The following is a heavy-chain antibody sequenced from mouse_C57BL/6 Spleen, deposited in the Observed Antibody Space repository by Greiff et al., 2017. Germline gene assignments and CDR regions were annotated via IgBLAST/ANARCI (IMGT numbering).Heavy chain of an antibody. CDR3: ATAYYYGSSYDAMDY. V-gene: IGHV3-6*01. J-gene: IGHJ4*01. Sequence: ESGPGLVKPSQSLSLTCSVTGYSITSGYYWNWIRQFPGNKLEWMGYISYDGSNNYNPSLKNRISITRDTSKNQFFLKLNSVTTEDTATYYCATAYYYGSSYDAMDYWGQGTSVTVSS. CDR2: ISYDGSN. D-gene: IGHD1-1*01. CDR1: GYSITSGYY.